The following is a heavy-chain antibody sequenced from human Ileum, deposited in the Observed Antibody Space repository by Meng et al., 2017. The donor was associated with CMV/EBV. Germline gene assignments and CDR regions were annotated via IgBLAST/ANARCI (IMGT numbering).Heavy chain of an antibody. CDR2: INRSGST. CDR1: GGSFSGYY. CDR3: ARGKIFGVVITYWYFDL. Sequence: YGGSFSGYYWSWIRQPPGKGLEWIGEINRSGSTNYNPSLKSRVTISVDTSKNQFSLKLSSVTAADTAVYYCARGKIFGVVITYWYFDLWGRGTLVTVSS. V-gene: IGHV4-34*01. J-gene: IGHJ2*01. D-gene: IGHD3-3*01.